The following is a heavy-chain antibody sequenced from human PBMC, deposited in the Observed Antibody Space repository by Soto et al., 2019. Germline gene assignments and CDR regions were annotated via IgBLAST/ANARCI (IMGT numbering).Heavy chain of an antibody. Sequence: GGSLRLSCAASGFTFSSYAMSWVRQAPGKGLEWVSAISGSGGSTYYADSVKGRFIISRDNSKNTLYLQMNSLRAEDTAVYYCANSLGGRFAFDIWGQGTMVTVSS. CDR2: ISGSGGST. V-gene: IGHV3-23*01. CDR3: ANSLGGRFAFDI. J-gene: IGHJ3*02. D-gene: IGHD3-16*01. CDR1: GFTFSSYA.